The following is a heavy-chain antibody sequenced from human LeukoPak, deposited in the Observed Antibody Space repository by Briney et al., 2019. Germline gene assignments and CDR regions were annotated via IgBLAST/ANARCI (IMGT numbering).Heavy chain of an antibody. J-gene: IGHJ4*02. Sequence: SETLSLTCTVSGGSISSYYWSWIRQPPGKGLEWIAYIYYSGSTNYNPSLKSRVTISVDRSNNQFSLNLSSVTAADTAVYYCARPGSHGYFDYWGQGTLVTVSS. V-gene: IGHV4-59*08. CDR3: ARPGSHGYFDY. D-gene: IGHD2-15*01. CDR2: IYYSGST. CDR1: GGSISSYY.